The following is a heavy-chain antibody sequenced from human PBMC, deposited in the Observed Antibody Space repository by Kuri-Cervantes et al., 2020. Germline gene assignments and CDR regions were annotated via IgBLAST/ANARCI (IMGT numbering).Heavy chain of an antibody. V-gene: IGHV5-51*01. CDR2: IYPGDSDT. J-gene: IGHJ4*02. CDR1: GYSFTSYW. D-gene: IGHD4-17*01. CDR3: AIYGDYGDY. Sequence: KVSFKGSGYSFTSYWIGWVRQMPGKGLAWMGIIYPGDSDTRYSPSFQGQVNISADKSISTAYPQWSSLKASYTAMYYCAIYGDYGDYWGQGTLVTVSS.